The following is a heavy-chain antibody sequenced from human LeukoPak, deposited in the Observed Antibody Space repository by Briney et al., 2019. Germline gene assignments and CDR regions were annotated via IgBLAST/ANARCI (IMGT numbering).Heavy chain of an antibody. CDR2: SSYSGNT. CDR1: GGSISNHY. CDR3: ASRPPPGRQLSGWDYYRMDV. J-gene: IGHJ6*02. D-gene: IGHD3-10*01. V-gene: IGHV4-59*11. Sequence: AETLSLTCTVSGGSISNHYWNWIRQPPGGGLEWIGYSSYSGNTDYNHSLKSRVIMSVDTSRNEFSLNLRSVTAAETAVYYCASRPPPGRQLSGWDYYRMDVRGQGTTVVVS.